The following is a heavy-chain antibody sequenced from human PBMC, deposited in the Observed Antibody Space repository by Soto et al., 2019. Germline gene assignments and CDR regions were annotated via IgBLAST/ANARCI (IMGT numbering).Heavy chain of an antibody. CDR1: WARFSSNMAA. Sequence: SQTLSLTCAISWARFSSNMAAWNWSRQSPSRGLEWLGRTYYRSKWYNDYAVSVKSRITINPDTSKNQFSLQMSGLKAEDTGVYYCTTTRPGTNVFDNWGQGTMVTVSS. CDR3: TTTRPGTNVFDN. CDR2: TYYRSKWYN. D-gene: IGHD6-13*01. V-gene: IGHV6-1*01. J-gene: IGHJ3*02.